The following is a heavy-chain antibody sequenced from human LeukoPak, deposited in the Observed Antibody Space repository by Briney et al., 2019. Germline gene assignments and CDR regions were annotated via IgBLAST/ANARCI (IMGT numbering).Heavy chain of an antibody. D-gene: IGHD2-21*02. CDR2: IYYSGST. V-gene: IGHV4-39*07. J-gene: IGHJ4*02. Sequence: SETLSLTCVVSGGSISSTSYYWGWIRQPPGTGLEWIGSIYYSGSTYYNPSLKSRVTISVDTSKNQFSLKLSSVTAADTAVYYCAREAYCGGDCYSGFDYWGQGTLVTVSS. CDR1: GGSISSTSYY. CDR3: AREAYCGGDCYSGFDY.